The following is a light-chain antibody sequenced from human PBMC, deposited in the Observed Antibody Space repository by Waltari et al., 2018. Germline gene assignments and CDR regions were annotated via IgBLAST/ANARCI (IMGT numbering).Light chain of an antibody. CDR1: QSISSW. Sequence: DIQMTQSPSSLSASIGDRVTFTCRASQSISSWLAWYQQKPGKAPKLLISKASTLESGVPSRVSGSGSGTEFTLTISSLQPDDFATYYCQQYTSFSLAFGGGTTVEIK. V-gene: IGKV1-5*03. J-gene: IGKJ4*01. CDR2: KAS. CDR3: QQYTSFSLA.